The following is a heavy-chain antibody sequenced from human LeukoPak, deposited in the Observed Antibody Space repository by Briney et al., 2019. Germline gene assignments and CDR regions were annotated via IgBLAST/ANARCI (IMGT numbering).Heavy chain of an antibody. CDR3: ARAVTGTGGLDY. Sequence: ASVKVSCKASGYTFIGYYMYWVRQAPGQGLEWMGWINPHSGDTRYAQKFQGRVTMTRDTSINTAYMELSSLRSDDTAVYYCARAVTGTGGLDYWGQGTLVTVCS. D-gene: IGHD6-19*01. CDR2: INPHSGDT. CDR1: GYTFIGYY. J-gene: IGHJ4*02. V-gene: IGHV1-2*02.